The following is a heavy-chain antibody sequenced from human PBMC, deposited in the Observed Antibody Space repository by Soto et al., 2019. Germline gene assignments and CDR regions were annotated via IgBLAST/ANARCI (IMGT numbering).Heavy chain of an antibody. CDR1: GGSFSGYY. J-gene: IGHJ1*01. D-gene: IGHD4-17*01. CDR2: INHSGST. CDR3: ARRTTVTPFQR. V-gene: IGHV4-34*01. Sequence: QVQLQQWGAGLLKPSETLSLTCAVYGGSFSGYYWSWIRQPPGKGLEWIGEINHSGSTNYNPSLKSRVAISVDTSKNQFALKLSSVTAADTAVYYCARRTTVTPFQRWGQGTLVTVSS.